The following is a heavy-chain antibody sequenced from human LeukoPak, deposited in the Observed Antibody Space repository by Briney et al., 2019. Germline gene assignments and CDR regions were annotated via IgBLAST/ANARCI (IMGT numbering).Heavy chain of an antibody. CDR3: ARRDPPLGWNDGDAFDV. Sequence: SETLSLTCVVYGGFFSGYYWSWIRQPPGKGLEWIGEINHSGSTNYSPSLKSRVTISVDTSKNQFSLKLSSVTAADTAVYYCARRDPPLGWNDGDAFDVWGQGTMVTVSS. CDR1: GGFFSGYY. D-gene: IGHD1-1*01. CDR2: INHSGST. V-gene: IGHV4-34*01. J-gene: IGHJ3*01.